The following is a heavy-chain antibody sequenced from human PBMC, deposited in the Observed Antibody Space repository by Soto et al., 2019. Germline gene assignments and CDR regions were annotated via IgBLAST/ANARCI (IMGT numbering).Heavy chain of an antibody. V-gene: IGHV3-23*01. D-gene: IGHD3-16*01. J-gene: IGHJ4*02. CDR1: GFTFDSFA. Sequence: EVQLLESGGGWEQPGGSLRLSCAASGFTFDSFAMTWVRQAPGKGLEWVSAISASGGSTFYADSVKGRFTISRDSSKNTLYLQMNSLRAEDTAVYYCARGAVMPDSWGQGTLVTVSS. CDR2: ISASGGST. CDR3: ARGAVMPDS.